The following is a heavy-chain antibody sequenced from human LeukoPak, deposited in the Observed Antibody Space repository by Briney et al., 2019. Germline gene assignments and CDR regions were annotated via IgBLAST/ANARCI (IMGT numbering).Heavy chain of an antibody. CDR1: GGSISSYY. CDR3: ARQRIAAVPTWYFDL. D-gene: IGHD6-13*01. V-gene: IGHV4-59*08. CDR2: IYYSGST. Sequence: PSETLSLTCTVSGGSISSYYWSWIRQPPGKGLEWIGYIYYSGSTNYNPSLKSRVTISVDTSKNQFSLKLSSVTAADTAVYYCARQRIAAVPTWYFDLWGRGTLVTVSS. J-gene: IGHJ2*01.